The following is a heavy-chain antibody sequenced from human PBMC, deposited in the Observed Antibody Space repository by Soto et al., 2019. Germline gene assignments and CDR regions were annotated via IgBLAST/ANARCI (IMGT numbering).Heavy chain of an antibody. V-gene: IGHV4-31*03. CDR3: ARDAHYYDSSGYYGWFDP. CDR1: GGSISSGGYY. CDR2: IYYSGST. J-gene: IGHJ5*02. D-gene: IGHD3-22*01. Sequence: PSETLSLTCTVSGGSISSGGYYWSWIRQHPGKGLEWLGYIYYSGSTYYNPSLKSRVTISVDTSKNQFSLKLSSVTAADTAVYYCARDAHYYDSSGYYGWFDPWGQGTLVTVSS.